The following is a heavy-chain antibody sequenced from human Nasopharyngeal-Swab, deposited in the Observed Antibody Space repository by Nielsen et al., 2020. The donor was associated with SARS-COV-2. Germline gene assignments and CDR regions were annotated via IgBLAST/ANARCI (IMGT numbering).Heavy chain of an antibody. CDR1: GFTFRSYA. CDR2: VSGSGGGT. D-gene: IGHD3-22*01. Sequence: GGSLRLSCAASGFTFRSYAMSWVRQAPGKGLEWVSAVSGSGGGTYYTDSVKGRCTISRDNSKNTLCLQMNSLRAEDTAVYYCARESAYYYDSSCYRYDAFDIWGQGTMVTVSS. CDR3: ARESAYYYDSSCYRYDAFDI. V-gene: IGHV3-23*01. J-gene: IGHJ3*02.